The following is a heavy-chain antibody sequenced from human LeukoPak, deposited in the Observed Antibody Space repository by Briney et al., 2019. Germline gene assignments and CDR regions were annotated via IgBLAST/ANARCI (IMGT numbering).Heavy chain of an antibody. CDR1: GFTFSNAW. V-gene: IGHV3-15*01. D-gene: IGHD3-10*01. CDR3: ATGWGGFDY. J-gene: IGHJ4*02. CDR2: IKSKTDGGTT. Sequence: AGGSLRLSCAASGFTFSNAWMSWVRQAPGKGVEWVGRIKSKTDGGTTDYAAPVKGRFTISRDDSKNMLYLQMNSLKTEDTAVYFCATGWGGFDYWGQGTLVTVSS.